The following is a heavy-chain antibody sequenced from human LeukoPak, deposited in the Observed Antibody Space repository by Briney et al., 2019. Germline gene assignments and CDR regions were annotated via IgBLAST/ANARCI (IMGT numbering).Heavy chain of an antibody. D-gene: IGHD1-26*01. Sequence: PGGSLRLSCAASGFTFSSYTMNWVRQAPGKGLEWVSYISTSNSTIYYADSVKGRFTISRDSAKNTLYLQMNSLRAEDTSVYYCARDRNTGSSYENLFEYWGQGSLVTVSS. V-gene: IGHV3-48*01. J-gene: IGHJ4*02. CDR3: ARDRNTGSSYENLFEY. CDR1: GFTFSSYT. CDR2: ISTSNSTI.